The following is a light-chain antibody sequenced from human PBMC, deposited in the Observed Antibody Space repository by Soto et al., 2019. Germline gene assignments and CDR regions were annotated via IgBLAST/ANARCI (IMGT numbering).Light chain of an antibody. J-gene: IGLJ1*01. Sequence: QSVLTQPPSVSGAPGQRVTISCTGSSSDIGAGYDVHWYQQLPGKAPTLLIYGNTKRPSGVPDRFSGSRSGTSASLAITGLQAEDEADYYCQAYDSSLRHYVFGTGTKLTVL. V-gene: IGLV1-40*01. CDR3: QAYDSSLRHYV. CDR1: SSDIGAGYD. CDR2: GNT.